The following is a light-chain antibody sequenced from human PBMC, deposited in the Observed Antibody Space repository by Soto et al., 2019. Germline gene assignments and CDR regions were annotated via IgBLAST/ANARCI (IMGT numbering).Light chain of an antibody. CDR3: QQLNSYPYT. CDR1: QGISSY. V-gene: IGKV1-9*01. J-gene: IGKJ5*01. Sequence: IQLTQSPSSLSASVGVRVTFTCRASQGISSYLAWYQQKPGKAPKLLIYAASTLQSGVASRFSDSGSETDFTITISSLQPEDFATYCCQQLNSYPYTFGQGTRLEIK. CDR2: AAS.